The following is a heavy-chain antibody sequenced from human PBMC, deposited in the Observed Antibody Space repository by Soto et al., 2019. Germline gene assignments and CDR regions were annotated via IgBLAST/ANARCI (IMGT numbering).Heavy chain of an antibody. J-gene: IGHJ4*02. D-gene: IGHD3-16*01. Sequence: GKSLKISCKGSGYSFTSYWIGWVRQMPGKGLEWMGIIYPGDSDTRYSPSFQGQVTISADKSISTAYLQWSSLKASDTAMYYCARHPIWERTLSPNPYDYWGQGTLVTVSS. CDR2: IYPGDSDT. CDR3: ARHPIWERTLSPNPYDY. CDR1: GYSFTSYW. V-gene: IGHV5-51*01.